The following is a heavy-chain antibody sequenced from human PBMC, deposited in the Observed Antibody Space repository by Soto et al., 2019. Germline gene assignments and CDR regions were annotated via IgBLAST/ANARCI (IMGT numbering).Heavy chain of an antibody. V-gene: IGHV3-23*01. CDR1: GFTFSSYA. Sequence: AGGSLRLSCAASGFTFSSYAMSWVRQAPGKGLEWVSAISGSGGSTYYADSVKGRFTISRDNSKNTLYLQMNSLRAEDTAVYYCLNGGYSYGYALDYWGQGTLVTVSS. D-gene: IGHD5-18*01. CDR2: ISGSGGST. J-gene: IGHJ4*02. CDR3: LNGGYSYGYALDY.